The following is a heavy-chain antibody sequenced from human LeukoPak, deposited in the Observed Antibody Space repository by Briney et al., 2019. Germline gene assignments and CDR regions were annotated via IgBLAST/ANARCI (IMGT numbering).Heavy chain of an antibody. CDR3: AKKLTVSGTFDY. V-gene: IGHV3-23*01. Sequence: WGSLRLSCAASGFTFSSFAMSWVRQAPGKGLEWVSAVSASGATPYYADSVKGRFTISRDNSKNTLFLQINSLRAEDTAVYYCAKKLTVSGTFDYWGQGALVTVSS. CDR2: VSASGATP. CDR1: GFTFSSFA. J-gene: IGHJ4*02. D-gene: IGHD6-19*01.